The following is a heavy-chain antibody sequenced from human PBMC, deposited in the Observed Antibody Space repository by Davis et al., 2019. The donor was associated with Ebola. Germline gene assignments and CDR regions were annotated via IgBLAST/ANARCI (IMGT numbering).Heavy chain of an antibody. Sequence: SETLSLTCAVYGGSFSGYYWSWIRQPPGKGLEWIGEINHSGSTNYNPSLKSRVTISVDTSKNQFSLKLSSVTAADTAVYYCARHVSSGYRNWFDPWGQGTLVTVSS. CDR1: GGSFSGYY. V-gene: IGHV4-34*01. CDR3: ARHVSSGYRNWFDP. J-gene: IGHJ5*02. CDR2: INHSGST. D-gene: IGHD3-22*01.